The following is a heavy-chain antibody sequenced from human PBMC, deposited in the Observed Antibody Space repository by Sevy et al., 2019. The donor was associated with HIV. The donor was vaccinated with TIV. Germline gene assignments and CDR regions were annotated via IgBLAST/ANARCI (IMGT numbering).Heavy chain of an antibody. CDR1: GDSISGQY. J-gene: IGHJ5*02. CDR2: IYYSGST. V-gene: IGHV4-59*11. Sequence: SETLSLTCTVSGDSISGQYWSWIRQPPGKGLEWIGYIYYSGSTNYSPSLKNRVTISVDTSKNQFSLKLRSATAADTAMYYCARDGNYACNHFFDPRGQGTLVTVSS. D-gene: IGHD3-16*01. CDR3: ARDGNYACNHFFDP.